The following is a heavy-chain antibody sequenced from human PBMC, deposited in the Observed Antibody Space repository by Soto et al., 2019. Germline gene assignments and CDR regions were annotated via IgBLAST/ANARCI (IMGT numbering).Heavy chain of an antibody. V-gene: IGHV4-30-4*01. CDR3: ARVTGYNSNCPCYFQN. D-gene: IGHD5-12*01. J-gene: IGHJ1*01. CDR2: IYYSGT. Sequence: PSETLSLTCTVSGGSISGDDYFWSWIRQPPGKGLEWIGFIYYSGTYYNPSLKSRLTISVDTSKNQFSLTLSSVTAADTAVYFCARVTGYNSNCPCYFQNWGQGALVTVSS. CDR1: GGSISGDDYF.